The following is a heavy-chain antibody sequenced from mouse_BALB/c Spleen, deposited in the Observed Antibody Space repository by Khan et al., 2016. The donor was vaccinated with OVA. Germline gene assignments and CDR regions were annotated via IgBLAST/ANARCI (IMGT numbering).Heavy chain of an antibody. Sequence: VQLKQSGPGLVKPSQSLSLTCTVTGYSITTDYAWNWIRQFPGNKLEWMGFISYSGNTKYNPSLKSRISISRNKSTNQFFLQLKSVTTEDTARYYCAIVYGGDFDYWGQGTTLTVSS. CDR1: GYSITTDYA. V-gene: IGHV3-2*02. J-gene: IGHJ2*01. D-gene: IGHD1-1*01. CDR3: AIVYGGDFDY. CDR2: ISYSGNT.